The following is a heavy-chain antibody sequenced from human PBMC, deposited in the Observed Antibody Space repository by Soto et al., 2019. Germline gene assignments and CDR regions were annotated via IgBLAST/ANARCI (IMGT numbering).Heavy chain of an antibody. CDR2: INPNSGGT. CDR1: GYTFTSYY. V-gene: IGHV1-2*04. CDR3: ARVTAYGDDNWFDP. J-gene: IGHJ5*02. D-gene: IGHD4-17*01. Sequence: ASVKVSCKASGYTFTSYYMHWVRQAPGQGLEWMGWINPNSGGTNYAQKFQGWVTMTRDTSISTAYMELNRLRSDDTAVYYCARVTAYGDDNWFDPWGQGTLVTVSS.